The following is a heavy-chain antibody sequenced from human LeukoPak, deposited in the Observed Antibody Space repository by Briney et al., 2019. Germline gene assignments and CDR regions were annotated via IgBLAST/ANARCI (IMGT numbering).Heavy chain of an antibody. V-gene: IGHV1-18*01. CDR1: GYTFTSYG. Sequence: ASVKVSCTASGYTFTSYGISWVRRAPGQGLEWMGWISAYNGNTNYAQKLQGRVTMTTDTSTSTAYMELRSLRSDDTAVYYCARDHYCSGGSCYYYYGMDVWGQGTTVTVSS. J-gene: IGHJ6*02. CDR2: ISAYNGNT. D-gene: IGHD2-15*01. CDR3: ARDHYCSGGSCYYYYGMDV.